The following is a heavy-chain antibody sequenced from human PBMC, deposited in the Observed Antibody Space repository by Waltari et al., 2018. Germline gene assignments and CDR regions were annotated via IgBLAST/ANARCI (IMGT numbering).Heavy chain of an antibody. Sequence: EAQLVESGGKLVQPGGSLRLSCVASGFTCRRHWMSWVRQASGRGLEWGATIKEDGSDKHYVDSVRGRVTISRDNANDSLYRQRNSLRAEDTAVYYCATWRWGQSEFDYWGQGTLVTVSS. CDR3: ATWRWGQSEFDY. CDR1: GFTCRRHW. D-gene: IGHD7-27*01. V-gene: IGHV3-7*01. CDR2: IKEDGSDK. J-gene: IGHJ4*02.